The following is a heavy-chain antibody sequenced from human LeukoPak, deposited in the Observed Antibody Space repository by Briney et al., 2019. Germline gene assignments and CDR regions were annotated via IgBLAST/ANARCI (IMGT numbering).Heavy chain of an antibody. J-gene: IGHJ5*02. CDR3: ARRDGSSWYNWFDP. D-gene: IGHD6-13*01. CDR1: GFSISRGYF. CDR2: IFHSGDT. Sequence: SETLSLICAVSGFSISRGYFWAWIRQPPGTGLEWIGSIFHSGDTYYNPSLKSRVALSVDTSKNQFSLRLTSVTAADTALYYCARRDGSSWYNWFDPWGQGILVTVSS. V-gene: IGHV4-38-2*01.